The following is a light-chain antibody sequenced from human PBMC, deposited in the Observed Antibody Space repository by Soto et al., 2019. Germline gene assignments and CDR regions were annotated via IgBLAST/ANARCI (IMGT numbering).Light chain of an antibody. V-gene: IGKV1-12*01. J-gene: IGKJ1*01. CDR1: QGISSC. Sequence: DIQMTQSPSSVSASVGARVTITCRASQGISSCLAWYQQKPGKAPKLLIYAASNLQSGVPSRLSGSVSGTDFTLTIGSRQPEDFATYYCQQANSFPLTFGQGTKVEIK. CDR3: QQANSFPLT. CDR2: AAS.